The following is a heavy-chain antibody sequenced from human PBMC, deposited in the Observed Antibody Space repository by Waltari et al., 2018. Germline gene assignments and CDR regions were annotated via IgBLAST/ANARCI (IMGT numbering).Heavy chain of an antibody. CDR2: IHYSGST. D-gene: IGHD1-1*01. V-gene: IGHV4-59*02. CDR3: ARDRTRGPGFASLFDT. CDR1: GCSVTNAW. Sequence: VHLVDSGGGLVTPGGSLRLSCAASGCSVTNAWINWVRQAPGKGLEWIGYIHYSGSTKNNPSLKSRVSISADTSQNQFSLRLTAVTAADTAIYYCARDRTRGPGFASLFDTWGQGTLVTVSS. J-gene: IGHJ5*02.